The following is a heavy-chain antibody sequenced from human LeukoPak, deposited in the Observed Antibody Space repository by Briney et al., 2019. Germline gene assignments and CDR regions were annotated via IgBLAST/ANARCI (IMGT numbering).Heavy chain of an antibody. J-gene: IGHJ5*02. CDR3: ARDAGDCGGDCPRWFDP. Sequence: KPGGSLRLSCAASGFTFSTYSMNWVRQAPGKGLEWVSSISSGSSYIYYADSVKGRFTISRDNAKNSLYLQMNSLRGEDTAVYYCARDAGDCGGDCPRWFDPWGQGTLVTVSS. V-gene: IGHV3-21*01. D-gene: IGHD2-21*02. CDR1: GFTFSTYS. CDR2: ISSGSSYI.